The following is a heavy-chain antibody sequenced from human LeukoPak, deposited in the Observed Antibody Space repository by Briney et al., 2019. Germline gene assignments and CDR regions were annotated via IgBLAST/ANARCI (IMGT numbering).Heavy chain of an antibody. D-gene: IGHD2-2*02. CDR3: ARAGDCSSTSCHIGY. J-gene: IGHJ4*02. V-gene: IGHV3-33*01. CDR2: IWYNGRNK. CDR1: GFTFSSYG. Sequence: PGGSLRLSCAAPGFTFSSYGLHSGRPGPGKGLGWVAVIWYNGRNKYYADSVKGRFTISRDNSKNTLYLQMNSLRAEDTAVYYCARAGDCSSTSCHIGYWGQGTLVTVSS.